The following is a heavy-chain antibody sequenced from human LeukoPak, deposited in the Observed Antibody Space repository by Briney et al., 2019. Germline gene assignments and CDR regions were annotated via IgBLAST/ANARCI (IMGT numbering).Heavy chain of an antibody. CDR3: ARHFWTPLTTTTPPVD. J-gene: IGHJ4*02. D-gene: IGHD3-3*01. CDR2: IYYSGST. V-gene: IGHV4-59*08. CDR1: GGSISSYY. Sequence: SETLSLTCTVSGGSISSYYWSWIRQPPGKGLVWIGYIYYSGSTNYDPSLKSRVTISVDTSKNQFSLKLSSVTAADTAVYYCARHFWTPLTTTTPPVDWGQGTLVTVSS.